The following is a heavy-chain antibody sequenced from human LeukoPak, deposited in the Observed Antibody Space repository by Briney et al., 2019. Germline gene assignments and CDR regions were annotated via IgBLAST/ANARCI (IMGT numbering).Heavy chain of an antibody. Sequence: GGSLRLSCAVSRFTFSNSWMHWVRQAPGKGLEWVSAISGSGGTTHYADSVKGRFTISRDNSKNTLYLQMDSLRVEDTAVYYCARGSTRRKYYYYMDVWGKGTTVTVSS. CDR2: ISGSGGTT. V-gene: IGHV3-23*01. J-gene: IGHJ6*03. CDR3: ARGSTRRKYYYYMDV. CDR1: RFTFSNSW.